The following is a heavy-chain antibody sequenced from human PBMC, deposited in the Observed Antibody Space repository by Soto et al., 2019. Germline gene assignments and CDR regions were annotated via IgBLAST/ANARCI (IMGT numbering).Heavy chain of an antibody. D-gene: IGHD3-3*01. V-gene: IGHV1-3*01. Sequence: SVNVSCKASGSTFTSYGISWVRQAPGQRLEWMGWINAGNGNTKYSQKFQGRVTITRDISASTAYMELSSLRSEDTAVYYCARSCDFWKTLSFWCQGSLVIGSA. CDR2: INAGNGNT. CDR3: ARSCDFWKTLSF. CDR1: GSTFTSYG. J-gene: IGHJ4*02.